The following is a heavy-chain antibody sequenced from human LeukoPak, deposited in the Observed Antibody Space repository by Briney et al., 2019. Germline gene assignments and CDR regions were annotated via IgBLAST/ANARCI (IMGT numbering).Heavy chain of an antibody. D-gene: IGHD5-18*01. Sequence: GGSLRLSCAISGFTFDDYDMSWVRQAPGKGLEWVSTISGSGGSTYYADSVKGRFTISRDNSKNTLYLQMNSLRAEDTAVYYCVRGYSYGWFDPWGQGTLVTVSS. J-gene: IGHJ5*02. V-gene: IGHV3-23*01. CDR2: ISGSGGST. CDR3: VRGYSYGWFDP. CDR1: GFTFDDYD.